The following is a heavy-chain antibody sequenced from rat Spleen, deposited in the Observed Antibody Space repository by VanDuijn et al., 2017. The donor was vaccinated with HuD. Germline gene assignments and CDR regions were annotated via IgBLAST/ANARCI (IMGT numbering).Heavy chain of an antibody. Sequence: EVQLVESDGGLVQPGRSLKLSCAASGFTFSDYYMAWVRQAPTKGLEWVATISYDGSSTYYRDSVKGRFTISRDNAKNTQYLQMDSLRSEDTATYYCTTDRDRSYIYEGYWGQGVMVTVSS. V-gene: IGHV5-20*01. CDR1: GFTFSDYY. CDR3: TTDRDRSYIYEGY. J-gene: IGHJ2*01. D-gene: IGHD1-2*01. CDR2: ISYDGSST.